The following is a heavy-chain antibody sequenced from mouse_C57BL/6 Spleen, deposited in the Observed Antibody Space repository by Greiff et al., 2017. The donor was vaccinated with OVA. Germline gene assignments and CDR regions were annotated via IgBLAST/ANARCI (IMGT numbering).Heavy chain of an antibody. Sequence: QVHVKQSGAELVRPGASVTLSCKASGYTFTDYEMHWVKQTPVHGLEWIGAIDPETGGTAYNQKFKGKAILTADKSSSTAYMELRSLASEDAAVYYCTREGYDALAYWGQGTLVTFSA. CDR1: GYTFTDYE. CDR2: IDPETGGT. V-gene: IGHV1-15*01. CDR3: TREGYDALAY. D-gene: IGHD2-3*01. J-gene: IGHJ3*01.